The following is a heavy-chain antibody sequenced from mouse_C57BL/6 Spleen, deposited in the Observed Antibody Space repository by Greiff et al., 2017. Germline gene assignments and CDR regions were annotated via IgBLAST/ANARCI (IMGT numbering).Heavy chain of an antibody. D-gene: IGHD2-3*01. Sequence: EVKLQESGPGLVKPSQSLSLTCSVTGYSITSGYYWNWIRQFPGNILEWRGYISYDGSNNYNPSLKNRISITRDTSKNQFFLKLNSVTTEDTATYYCAYYDGYYEFAYWGQGTLVTVSA. CDR3: AYYDGYYEFAY. V-gene: IGHV3-6*01. J-gene: IGHJ3*01. CDR2: ISYDGSN. CDR1: GYSITSGYY.